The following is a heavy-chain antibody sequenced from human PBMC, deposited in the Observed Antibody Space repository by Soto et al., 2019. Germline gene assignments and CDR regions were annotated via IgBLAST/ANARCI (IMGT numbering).Heavy chain of an antibody. CDR3: ARQHDGVSLTPPIDY. J-gene: IGHJ4*02. CDR1: GDSISSANYF. D-gene: IGHD2-8*01. Sequence: QLQLQESGPGLVQPSETLSLTCIVSGDSISSANYFWGWIRQPPGKGLEWIGSIYYTGSTFYNPSLKSRVTISVDRSKNQFSLRLSSVTAADTAVYYCARQHDGVSLTPPIDYWGRGTLVTVSS. V-gene: IGHV4-39*01. CDR2: IYYTGST.